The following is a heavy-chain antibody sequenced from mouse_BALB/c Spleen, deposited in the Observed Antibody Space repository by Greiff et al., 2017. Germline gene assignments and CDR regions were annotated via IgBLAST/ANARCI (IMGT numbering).Heavy chain of an antibody. CDR3: ARDLSYRSRRGYYAMDY. V-gene: IGHV5-4*02. CDR1: GFTFSDYY. D-gene: IGHD2-14*01. Sequence: DVMLVESGGGLVKPGGSLKLSCAASGFTFSDYYMYWVRQTPEKRLEWVATISDGGSYTYYPDSVKGRFTISRDNAKNNLYLQMSSLKSEDTAMYYCARDLSYRSRRGYYAMDYWGQGTSVTVSS. J-gene: IGHJ4*01. CDR2: ISDGGSYT.